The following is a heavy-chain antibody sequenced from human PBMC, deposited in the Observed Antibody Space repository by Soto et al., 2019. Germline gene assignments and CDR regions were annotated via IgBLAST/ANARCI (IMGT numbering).Heavy chain of an antibody. CDR3: ARGRYGDY. D-gene: IGHD1-1*01. CDR1: GYPFTSYG. CDR2: ISAHNGNT. V-gene: IGHV1-18*01. J-gene: IGHJ4*02. Sequence: QVHLVQSGAEVKKPGASVKASCRAFGYPFTSYGITWVRQAPGQGLEGMGWISAHNGNTDYAQKLQGRVIVTRDTSTSTAYMELRSLRSDDTAVYYCARGRYGDYWGQGALVTVSS.